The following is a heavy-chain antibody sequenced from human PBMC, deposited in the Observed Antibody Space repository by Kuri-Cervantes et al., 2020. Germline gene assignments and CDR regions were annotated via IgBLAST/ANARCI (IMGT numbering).Heavy chain of an antibody. Sequence: ASVKVSCRASGYTFTGYYMHWVRQAPGQGLEWMGWINPNSGGTNYAQKFQGRVTMTRDTSISTAYVELSRLRSDDTAVYYCARTASGSYYPSGDWGQGTLVTVSS. CDR1: GYTFTGYY. J-gene: IGHJ4*02. CDR2: INPNSGGT. CDR3: ARTASGSYYPSGD. D-gene: IGHD1-26*01. V-gene: IGHV1-2*02.